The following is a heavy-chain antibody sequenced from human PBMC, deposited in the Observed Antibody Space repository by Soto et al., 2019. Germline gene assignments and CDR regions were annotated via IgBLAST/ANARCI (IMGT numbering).Heavy chain of an antibody. CDR1: GASISSYY. J-gene: IGHJ4*02. CDR3: AGYYYASGNYQGNLDY. D-gene: IGHD3-10*01. V-gene: IGHV4-59*01. CDR2: IYYSGYT. Sequence: SETLSLTCTVSGASISSYYWSWIRQSPGKGLEWIGCIYYSGYTNYSPSLKSRVTISVDTSKNQFSLRLSSVTAADTAVYYCAGYYYASGNYQGNLDYWGQGSLVTVSS.